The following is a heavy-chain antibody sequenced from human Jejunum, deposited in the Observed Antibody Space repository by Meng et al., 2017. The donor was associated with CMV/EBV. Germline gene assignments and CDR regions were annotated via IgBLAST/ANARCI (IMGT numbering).Heavy chain of an antibody. Sequence: SVSTGSKYWSWIRQSPDKGLELIGYFYSGGSTSYNPSLKSRVTISVDMSKNQFSLRLNSVTAADAAVYYCARLVASRPGGGYFVSWGQGTLVTVSS. CDR3: ARLVASRPGGGYFVS. V-gene: IGHV4-61*07. CDR2: FYSGGST. CDR1: SVSTGSKY. D-gene: IGHD6-6*01. J-gene: IGHJ4*02.